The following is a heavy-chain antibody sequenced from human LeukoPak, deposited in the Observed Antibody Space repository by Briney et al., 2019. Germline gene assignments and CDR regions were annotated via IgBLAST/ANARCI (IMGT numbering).Heavy chain of an antibody. CDR1: GFTFSSNG. CDR2: IWYDGGYK. V-gene: IGHV3-33*01. D-gene: IGHD3-22*01. Sequence: PGRSLTLSCSASGFTFSSNGMHWVRQAPGKGLEWVAVIWYDGGYKYYADSVKGRFTISRDNSNNALYLQMHSLRAEDTAVYYCARDFGYDTSGYYYDPYYFDSWGQGTLVTVSS. J-gene: IGHJ4*02. CDR3: ARDFGYDTSGYYYDPYYFDS.